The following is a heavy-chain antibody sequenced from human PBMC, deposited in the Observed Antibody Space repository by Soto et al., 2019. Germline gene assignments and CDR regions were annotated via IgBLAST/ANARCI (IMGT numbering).Heavy chain of an antibody. D-gene: IGHD6-19*01. Sequence: GGSLRLSCAASGFTFSTYNMNWVRQAPGKGLEWVASISTSSNYIYYSDSVKGRFTISRDNAKNSVYLHMDSLRAEDTAVYFCARDQRVAARLYYFDYWGQGTLVTISS. CDR3: ARDQRVAARLYYFDY. CDR2: ISTSSNYI. CDR1: GFTFSTYN. V-gene: IGHV3-21*01. J-gene: IGHJ4*02.